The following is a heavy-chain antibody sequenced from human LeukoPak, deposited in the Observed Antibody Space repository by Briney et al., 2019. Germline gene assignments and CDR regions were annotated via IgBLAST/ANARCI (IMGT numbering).Heavy chain of an antibody. D-gene: IGHD3-22*01. V-gene: IGHV4-4*07. CDR3: ANGGYPYYFDY. CDR2: IYASGST. J-gene: IGHJ4*02. CDR1: GGSISSYY. Sequence: SETLSLTCTVSGGSISSYYWSWIRQPAGKGLEWIGRIYASGSTNYNPSLKSRVTISVDTSKNQFSLKLSSVTAADTAVYYCANGGYPYYFDYWGQGTLVTVSS.